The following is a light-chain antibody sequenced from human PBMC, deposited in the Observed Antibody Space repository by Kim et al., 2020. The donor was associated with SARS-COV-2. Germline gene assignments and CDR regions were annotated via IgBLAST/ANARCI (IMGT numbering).Light chain of an antibody. Sequence: GSTLTASCHRSSGSIDGSSVQWYQQRPGGVPTTVIYEDDQRPSGVSDRFSGSIDNSSNSASLTISGLRTEDEADYYCQSYNRDNVIFGGGTQLTVL. CDR1: SGSIDGSS. J-gene: IGLJ2*01. CDR3: QSYNRDNVI. V-gene: IGLV6-57*03. CDR2: EDD.